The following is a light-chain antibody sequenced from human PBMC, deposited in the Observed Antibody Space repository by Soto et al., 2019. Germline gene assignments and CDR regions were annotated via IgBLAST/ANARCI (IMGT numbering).Light chain of an antibody. CDR1: QRVSSY. CDR2: DAS. Sequence: EIVLTQSPATLSLSPGERATLSCRASQRVSSYLAWYPQKPAHDHRLLTYDASNTATSIPSRFSGSGSATDFTLTISSLAPEDFPAYYRQQRSNWPPPTLSGGT. V-gene: IGKV3-11*01. CDR3: QQRSNWPPPT. J-gene: IGKJ4*01.